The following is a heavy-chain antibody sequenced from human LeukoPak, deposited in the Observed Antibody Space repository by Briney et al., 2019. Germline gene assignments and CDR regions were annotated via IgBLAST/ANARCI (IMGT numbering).Heavy chain of an antibody. V-gene: IGHV4-61*03. D-gene: IGHD5-12*01. CDR2: IYYTGST. J-gene: IGHJ4*02. CDR3: ARGTLKDVVPTTLDY. Sequence: SETLSLTCTVSGGSLTSGSHYWSWIRQPPGKGPEWNGYIYYTGSTRNNPSLRSRVTISLDKSKNHFSLKLNSVTAADTAVYYCARGTLKDVVPTTLDYWGRGILVTVSS. CDR1: GGSLTSGSHY.